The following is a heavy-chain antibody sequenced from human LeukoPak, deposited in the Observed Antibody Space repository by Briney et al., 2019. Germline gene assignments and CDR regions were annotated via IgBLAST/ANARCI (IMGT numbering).Heavy chain of an antibody. Sequence: SETLSLTCTVSGGSISRYYWSWIRQPAGKGLEWIGRIYTSGSTNYNPSLKSRVTMSVDTSKNQFSLKLSSVTAADTAVYYCARDLRKWELPDARWFDPWGQGTLVTVSS. CDR3: ARDLRKWELPDARWFDP. CDR2: IYTSGST. V-gene: IGHV4-4*07. J-gene: IGHJ5*02. D-gene: IGHD1-26*01. CDR1: GGSISRYY.